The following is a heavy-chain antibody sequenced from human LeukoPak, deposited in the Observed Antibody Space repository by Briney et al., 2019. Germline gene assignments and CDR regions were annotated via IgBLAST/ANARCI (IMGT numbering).Heavy chain of an antibody. CDR3: AELGITMIGGV. V-gene: IGHV3-48*03. CDR1: GFTLSRYE. D-gene: IGHD3-10*02. J-gene: IGHJ6*04. CDR2: VRRSGRTI. Sequence: GGSLRLSCAASGFTLSRYEMNWVRQAPGEGLEWVSHVRRSGRTIYYADSVKGRFTISRDNAKNSLYLQMNSLRAEDTAVYYCAELGITMIGGVWGKGTTVTISS.